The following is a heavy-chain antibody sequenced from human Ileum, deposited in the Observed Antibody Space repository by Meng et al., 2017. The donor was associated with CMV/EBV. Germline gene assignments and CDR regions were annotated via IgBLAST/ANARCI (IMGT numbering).Heavy chain of an antibody. D-gene: IGHD2-2*01. V-gene: IGHV3-30*02. Sequence: GESLKISCAASGFAFSTYGMHWVRQAPGKGLEWVAFIRYDGRNQYYADSVKGRFTISRDNSKNTLYLQINSLRPEDTAVYHCARVMGSYCSSSINCPLAIEHWGQGTLVTVSS. CDR3: ARVMGSYCSSSINCPLAIEH. J-gene: IGHJ1*01. CDR1: GFAFSTYG. CDR2: IRYDGRNQ.